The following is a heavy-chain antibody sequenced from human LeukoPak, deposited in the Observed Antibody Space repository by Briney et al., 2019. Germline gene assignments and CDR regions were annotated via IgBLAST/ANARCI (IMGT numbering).Heavy chain of an antibody. D-gene: IGHD4-17*01. CDR1: GYSFTNYW. CDR2: NHSADSNT. CDR3: AGARHGDYRWDY. V-gene: IGHV5-51*01. Sequence: GESLKISCKDSGYSFTNYWIGWVRQMPGKGLEWMGINHSADSNTKYSPSFQGQVTISADKSISTAYLQWSGLKASDTAMYYCAGARHGDYRWDYWGQGTLVTVSS. J-gene: IGHJ4*02.